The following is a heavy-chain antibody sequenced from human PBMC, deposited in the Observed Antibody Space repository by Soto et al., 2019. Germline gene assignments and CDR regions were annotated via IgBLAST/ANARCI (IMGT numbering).Heavy chain of an antibody. V-gene: IGHV3-33*08. CDR1: GFTFSDYG. D-gene: IGHD3-3*01. CDR2: LWYDGSGE. J-gene: IGHJ4*02. Sequence: QVHLVESGGGVVQPGGSLRLSCAGSGFTFSDYGMHWVRQAPGKGLEWVAVLWYDGSGEYYTDSVRGRFTISRVNSKITHYLQMNNLRDEDTGVYYCARDSVRFLEHFSKDYFDYWGQGTRVTVSS. CDR3: ARDSVRFLEHFSKDYFDY.